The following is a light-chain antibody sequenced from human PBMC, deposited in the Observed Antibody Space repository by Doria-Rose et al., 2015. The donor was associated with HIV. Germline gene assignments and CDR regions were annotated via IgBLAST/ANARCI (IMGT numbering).Light chain of an antibody. CDR2: DGS. V-gene: IGKV3-20*01. Sequence: EIVMTQSPGTLSLSPGEGATLSCRASQSFSSTYLAWYQQKPGLAPSLLIYDGSTRATGIPDRFSASGSGTDFTLTINRLEPEDFALYYCHQYGTSWTFGQGTKVEI. CDR3: HQYGTSWT. CDR1: QSFSSTY. J-gene: IGKJ1*01.